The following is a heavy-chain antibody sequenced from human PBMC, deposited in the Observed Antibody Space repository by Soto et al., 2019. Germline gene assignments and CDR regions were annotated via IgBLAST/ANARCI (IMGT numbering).Heavy chain of an antibody. J-gene: IGHJ4*02. Sequence: QVQLQESGPGLVKPSQTLSLTCTVSGGSISSGGYYWSWIRQHPGKGLEWIGYIYYSGSTYYNPSLKSRVTISVDTSKNQFSLKLSSVTAAGTAVYYCARSLYCSSTSCYFFDYWGQGTLVTVSS. CDR2: IYYSGST. CDR1: GGSISSGGYY. V-gene: IGHV4-31*03. D-gene: IGHD2-2*01. CDR3: ARSLYCSSTSCYFFDY.